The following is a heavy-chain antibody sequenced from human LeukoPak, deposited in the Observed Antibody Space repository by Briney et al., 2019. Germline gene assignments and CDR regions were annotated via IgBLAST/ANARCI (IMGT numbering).Heavy chain of an antibody. D-gene: IGHD5-24*01. CDR2: INPNGGVT. CDR3: ARDGGDGYNFYY. V-gene: IGHV1-2*02. CDR1: GYTFSGYY. Sequence: VASVKVSCKVSGYTFSGYYMHWLRQAPGQGLEWMGWINPNGGVTNYAQKFQGRVTMTRDTSISTAYMELSRLRSDDTAVYYCARDGGDGYNFYYWGQGTLVTVSS. J-gene: IGHJ4*02.